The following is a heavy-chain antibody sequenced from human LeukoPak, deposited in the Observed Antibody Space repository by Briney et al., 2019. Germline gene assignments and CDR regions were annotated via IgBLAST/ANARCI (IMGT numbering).Heavy chain of an antibody. D-gene: IGHD3-22*01. CDR1: GGSISGGSYY. J-gene: IGHJ4*02. V-gene: IGHV4-61*02. Sequence: PSQTLSLTCTVSGGSISGGSYYWSWIRQPAGKGLEWIGRIYTSGSTNYNPSLKSRVTISVDTSKNQFSLKLSSVTAADTAVYYCARDRDVYYYDSSGYYGLGSLGIDYWGQGTLVTVSS. CDR2: IYTSGST. CDR3: ARDRDVYYYDSSGYYGLGSLGIDY.